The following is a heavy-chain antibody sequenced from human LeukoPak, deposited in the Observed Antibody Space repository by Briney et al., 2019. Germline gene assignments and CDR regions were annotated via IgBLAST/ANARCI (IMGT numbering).Heavy chain of an antibody. V-gene: IGHV2-70*11. CDR2: IDWDDDK. CDR3: ARIPYYYDSSGYYYAGAFDI. CDR1: GFSLSTSGMC. J-gene: IGHJ3*02. Sequence: ESGPTLVNPTQTLTLTCTFSGFSLSTSGMCVSWIRQPPGKALEWLARIDWDDDKYYSTSLKTRLTISRDTSKNQVVLTMTNMDPVDTATYYCARIPYYYDSSGYYYAGAFDIWGQGTMVTVSS. D-gene: IGHD3-22*01.